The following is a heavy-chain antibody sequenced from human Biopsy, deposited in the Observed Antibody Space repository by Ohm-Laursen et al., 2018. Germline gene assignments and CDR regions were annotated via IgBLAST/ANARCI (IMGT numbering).Heavy chain of an antibody. CDR3: ATDGAGSYNEN. CDR2: ISGSVVTK. J-gene: IGHJ4*02. Sequence: SLRLSCSASGFTFGDYYMSWIRQAPGKGLEWLSYISGSVVTKMYADSVKGRFTVSRDNAKNSLYLEMSNLTVEDTAVYYCATDGAGSYNENWGQGTLVSVSS. D-gene: IGHD3-10*01. CDR1: GFTFGDYY. V-gene: IGHV3-11*01.